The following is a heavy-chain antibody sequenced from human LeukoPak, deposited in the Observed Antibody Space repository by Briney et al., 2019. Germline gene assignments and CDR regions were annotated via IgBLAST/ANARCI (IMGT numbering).Heavy chain of an antibody. Sequence: GGSLRLSCAASGFTFSSYSMNWVRQAPGKGLEWVSSISSSSSYIYYADSVKGRFTISRDNAKNSLYLQMNSLRAEDTAVYYCARDLGRPPYYFDYWGQGTLVTVSS. CDR2: ISSSSSYI. D-gene: IGHD1-26*01. J-gene: IGHJ4*02. CDR3: ARDLGRPPYYFDY. CDR1: GFTFSSYS. V-gene: IGHV3-21*01.